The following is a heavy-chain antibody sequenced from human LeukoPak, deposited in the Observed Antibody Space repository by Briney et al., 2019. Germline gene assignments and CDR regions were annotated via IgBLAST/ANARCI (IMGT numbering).Heavy chain of an antibody. D-gene: IGHD4-17*01. J-gene: IGHJ4*02. V-gene: IGHV1-2*02. Sequence: ASVKVSCKASGYTFTGYYMHWVRQAPGQGLERMGWINPNSGGTNYAQKFQGRVTMTRDTSISTAYMELSRLRSDDTAVYYCANSAGGYGDYSYHLHWGQGTLVTVSS. CDR1: GYTFTGYY. CDR3: ANSAGGYGDYSYHLH. CDR2: INPNSGGT.